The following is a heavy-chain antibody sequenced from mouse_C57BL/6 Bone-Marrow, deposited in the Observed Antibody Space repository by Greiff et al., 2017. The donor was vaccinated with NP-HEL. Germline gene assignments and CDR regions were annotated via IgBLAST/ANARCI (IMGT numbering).Heavy chain of an antibody. D-gene: IGHD1-1*02. V-gene: IGHV3-6*01. CDR2: ISYDGSN. CDR3: ASYGYYYAMDY. Sequence: EVKVEESGPGLVKPSQSLSLTCSVTGYSITSGYYWNWIRQFPGNKLEWMGYISYDGSNNYNPSLKNRISITRDTSKNQFFLKLNSVTTEDTATYYCASYGYYYAMDYWGQGTSVTVSS. CDR1: GYSITSGYY. J-gene: IGHJ4*01.